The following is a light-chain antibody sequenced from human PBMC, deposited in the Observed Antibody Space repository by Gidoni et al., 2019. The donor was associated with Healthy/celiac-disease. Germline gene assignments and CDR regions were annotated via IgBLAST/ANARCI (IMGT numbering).Light chain of an antibody. CDR2: SNN. Sequence: QSVLTQPPSASGTPGQRVTISCSGSSSNIGSNTVNWYQQLPGTAPKLLIYSNNQRPSGVPDRFSGSKSGTSASLAISGLQSEDEADYYCAAWDDSLNGQGVFGGGTKLTXL. V-gene: IGLV1-44*01. CDR3: AAWDDSLNGQGV. J-gene: IGLJ2*01. CDR1: SSNIGSNT.